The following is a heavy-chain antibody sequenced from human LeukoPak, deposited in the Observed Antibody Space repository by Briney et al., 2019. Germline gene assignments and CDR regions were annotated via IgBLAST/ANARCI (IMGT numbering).Heavy chain of an antibody. V-gene: IGHV4-38-2*02. CDR2: IYHSGST. Sequence: PSETLSLTCTVSGYSISSGYYWGWIRQPPGKGLEWIGSIYHSGSTYYNPSLKSRVTISVDTSKNQFSLKLSSVTAADTAVYYCARDRGYSYGSDYWGQGTLVTVS. D-gene: IGHD5-18*01. CDR3: ARDRGYSYGSDY. J-gene: IGHJ4*02. CDR1: GYSISSGYY.